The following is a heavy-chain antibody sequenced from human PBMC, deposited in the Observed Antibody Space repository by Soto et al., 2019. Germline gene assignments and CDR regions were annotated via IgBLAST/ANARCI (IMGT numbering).Heavy chain of an antibody. D-gene: IGHD6-25*01. CDR3: ARELYSSVRFDP. J-gene: IGHJ5*02. CDR1: GYTFTSYD. Sequence: QVQLVQSGAEVKKPGASVKVSCKASGYTFTSYDINWVRQATGQGLEWMGWMNPNSGNTGYAQKFQDRATMTRNTSISTAYMELSSLRSEDTAVYYCARELYSSVRFDPWGQGTLVTVSS. V-gene: IGHV1-8*01. CDR2: MNPNSGNT.